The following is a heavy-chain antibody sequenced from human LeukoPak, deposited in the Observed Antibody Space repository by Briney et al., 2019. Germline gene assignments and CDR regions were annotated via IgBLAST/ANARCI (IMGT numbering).Heavy chain of an antibody. D-gene: IGHD3-22*01. CDR3: AKDSASYYYDSSGPDY. J-gene: IGHJ4*02. CDR1: GFTFSSYG. Sequence: PGRSLRLSCAASGFTFSSYGMHWVRQAPGKGLEWVAVIWYDGSNKYYADSVKGRFTISRDNSKNTLYLQMNSLRAEDTAVYYCAKDSASYYYDSSGPDYWGQGTLVTVSS. CDR2: IWYDGSNK. V-gene: IGHV3-33*06.